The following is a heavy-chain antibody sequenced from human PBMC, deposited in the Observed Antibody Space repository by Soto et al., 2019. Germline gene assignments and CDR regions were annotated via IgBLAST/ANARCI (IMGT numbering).Heavy chain of an antibody. CDR1: GGSISSYY. Sequence: XATLSLTCTVCGGSISSYYWSWIRQPPGKGLEWIGYIYYSGSTNYNPSLKSRVTISVDTSKNQFSLKLSSVTAADTAVYYCASGAGTDAFDIWGQGTMVTVSS. CDR2: IYYSGST. CDR3: ASGAGTDAFDI. J-gene: IGHJ3*02. D-gene: IGHD1-1*01. V-gene: IGHV4-59*01.